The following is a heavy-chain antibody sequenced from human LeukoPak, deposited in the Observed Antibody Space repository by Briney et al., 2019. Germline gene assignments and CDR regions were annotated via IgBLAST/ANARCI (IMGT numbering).Heavy chain of an antibody. J-gene: IGHJ4*02. CDR2: INPNSGGT. D-gene: IGHD3-3*01. CDR1: GYTFTGYY. Sequence: KPGASVKVSCKASGYTFTGYYMHWVRQAPGQGLEWMGRINPNSGGTNYAQKFQGRVTMTRDTSISTAYMELSRLRSDDTAVYYCAVITIFGVVSAFDYWGQGTLVTVSS. V-gene: IGHV1-2*06. CDR3: AVITIFGVVSAFDY.